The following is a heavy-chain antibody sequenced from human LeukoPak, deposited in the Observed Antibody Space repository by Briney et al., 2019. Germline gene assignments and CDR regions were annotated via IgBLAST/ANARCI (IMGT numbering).Heavy chain of an antibody. V-gene: IGHV4-38-2*01. CDR2: IYHSGST. D-gene: IGHD6-13*01. CDR3: ATNSSSWP. J-gene: IGHJ5*02. CDR1: GYSISSGYY. Sequence: PSETLSLTCAVSGYSISSGYYWGWIRQPPGKGLEWIGSIYHSGSTYYNPSLKSRVTISVDTSKNQFSLKLSSVTAADTAVYYCATNSSSWPWGQGTLVTVSS.